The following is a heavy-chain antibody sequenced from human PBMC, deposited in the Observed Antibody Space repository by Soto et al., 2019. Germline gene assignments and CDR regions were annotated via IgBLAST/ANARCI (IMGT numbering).Heavy chain of an antibody. D-gene: IGHD3-3*01. CDR2: IIPILDIT. CDR1: GDTFSSDT. Sequence: QVQLVQSGDEVKKPGSSVKVSCKASGDTFSSDTISWVRQAPGRGLEWMGRIIPILDITNYAPKFQGRVTSTADKSTNTAYMELNSLRSADTSVYFCAAPRDHMFWWGKGTLVTVSS. CDR3: AAPRDHMFW. J-gene: IGHJ4*02. V-gene: IGHV1-69*02.